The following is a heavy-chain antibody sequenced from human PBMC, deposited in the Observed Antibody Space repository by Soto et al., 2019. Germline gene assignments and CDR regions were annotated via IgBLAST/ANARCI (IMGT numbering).Heavy chain of an antibody. Sequence: QVQLQGSGPQLVKPSQTLSLTCTVSGDSISSGGYYWSWIRQHPGKGLEWIGYIYYTGSTYYNPSRKSRVTISVDTAKNQFSLKLSSVTAADTAVYYCARDEEVNYSDYGGSDYYYGMDVWGQGTTVTVSS. V-gene: IGHV4-31*03. J-gene: IGHJ6*02. D-gene: IGHD4-17*01. CDR3: ARDEEVNYSDYGGSDYYYGMDV. CDR2: IYYTGST. CDR1: GDSISSGGYY.